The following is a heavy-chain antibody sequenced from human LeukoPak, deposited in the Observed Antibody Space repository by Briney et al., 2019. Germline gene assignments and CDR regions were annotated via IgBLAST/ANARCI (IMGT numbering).Heavy chain of an antibody. CDR1: GYTFTSYA. CDR2: INTNTGNP. D-gene: IGHD1-26*01. CDR3: AVVGATKVNRYYGMDV. J-gene: IGHJ6*02. Sequence: ALVKVSCKASGYTFTSYAMNWVRQAPGQGLEWMGWINTNTGNPTYAQGFTGRFVFSLGTSVSTAYLQISSLKAEDTAVYYCAVVGATKVNRYYGMDVWGQGTTVTVSS. V-gene: IGHV7-4-1*02.